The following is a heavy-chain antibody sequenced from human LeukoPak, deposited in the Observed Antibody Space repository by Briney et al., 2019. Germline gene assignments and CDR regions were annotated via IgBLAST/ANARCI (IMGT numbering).Heavy chain of an antibody. V-gene: IGHV1-18*01. Sequence: ASVKVSCKASGYTFTSYGISWVRQAPGQGLEWMGWISAYDANTNYAQNLQGRVTMTRNTSISTAYMELSSLRSEDTAVYFCATAFSGFCSMTSCPGYYWGQGTLVTVSS. CDR1: GYTFTSYG. D-gene: IGHD2-2*01. CDR3: ATAFSGFCSMTSCPGYY. CDR2: ISAYDANT. J-gene: IGHJ4*02.